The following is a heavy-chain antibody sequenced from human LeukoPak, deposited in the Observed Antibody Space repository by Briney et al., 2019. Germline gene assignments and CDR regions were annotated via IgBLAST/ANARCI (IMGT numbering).Heavy chain of an antibody. CDR2: IIPIFGTA. D-gene: IGHD5-12*01. V-gene: IGHV1-69*13. J-gene: IGHJ5*02. CDR1: GGTFSSYA. Sequence: VASVKVSCKASGGTFSSYAISWVRQAPGQGLEWMGGIIPIFGTANYVQKFQGRVTITADESTSTAYMELSSLRSEDTAVYYCARSRGYSGYVLGWFDPWGQGTLVTVSS. CDR3: ARSRGYSGYVLGWFDP.